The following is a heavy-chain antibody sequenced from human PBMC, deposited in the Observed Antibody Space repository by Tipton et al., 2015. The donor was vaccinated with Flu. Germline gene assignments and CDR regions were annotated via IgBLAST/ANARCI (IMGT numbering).Heavy chain of an antibody. Sequence: SLRLSCAASGFTFSSYAMSWVRQAPGKGLEWVSAISGSGGSTYYADSVRGRSTISRAISKNTLYLQMNSLRAEATAVYYCAKDRTAVTFPACFAFWGLGSRGPVSS. V-gene: IGHV3-23*01. J-gene: IGHJ4*02. D-gene: IGHD4-17*01. CDR3: AKDRTAVTFPACFAF. CDR2: ISGSGGST. CDR1: GFTFSSYA.